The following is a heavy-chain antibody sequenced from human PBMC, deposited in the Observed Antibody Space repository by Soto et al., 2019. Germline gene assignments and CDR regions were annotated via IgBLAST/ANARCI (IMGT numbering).Heavy chain of an antibody. Sequence: RLPETLSLTCTVSGGSISSYYWTWIRQPSGKGLEWIGRIYTSGSTNYNPSLKSRVTMSVDTSKNQFSLKLSSVTAADTAVYYCARDLKFGQADYWGQGSQVTVSS. D-gene: IGHD3-10*01. J-gene: IGHJ4*02. CDR2: IYTSGST. V-gene: IGHV4-4*07. CDR1: GGSISSYY. CDR3: ARDLKFGQADY.